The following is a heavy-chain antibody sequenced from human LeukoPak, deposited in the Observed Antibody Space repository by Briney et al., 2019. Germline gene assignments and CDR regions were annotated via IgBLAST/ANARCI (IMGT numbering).Heavy chain of an antibody. V-gene: IGHV3-15*01. Sequence: PGGSLRLSCAASGIIFTDAWISWVRQAPGKGLEWVGRIKNTRDGGTTDYAAPVKGRITISRDDSKQTVYLQLNRLKTEDTAVYFCATDVPYYYGSGSFASWGQGTLVTVSS. J-gene: IGHJ5*01. CDR1: GIIFTDAW. D-gene: IGHD3-10*01. CDR3: ATDVPYYYGSGSFAS. CDR2: IKNTRDGGTT.